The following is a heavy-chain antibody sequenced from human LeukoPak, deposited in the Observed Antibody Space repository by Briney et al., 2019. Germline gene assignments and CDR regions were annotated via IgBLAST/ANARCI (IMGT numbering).Heavy chain of an antibody. CDR1: GFTFSSYW. V-gene: IGHV3-74*01. CDR2: INSDGSST. J-gene: IGHJ4*02. D-gene: IGHD4-11*01. Sequence: PGGSLRLSCAASGFTFSSYWMHWVRQAPGKGLVWVSRINSDGSSTSYADSVKGRFTISRDNAKNTLYLQMNSLRAEDTAVYYCAKDSPTADFDYWGQGTLVTVSS. CDR3: AKDSPTADFDY.